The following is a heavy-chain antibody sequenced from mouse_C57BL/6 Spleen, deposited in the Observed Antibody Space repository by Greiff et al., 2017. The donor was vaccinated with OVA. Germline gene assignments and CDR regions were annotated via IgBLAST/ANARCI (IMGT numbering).Heavy chain of an antibody. Sequence: ESGPGLVKPSQSLSLTCSVTGYSITSGYYWNWIRQFPANKLEWMGYISYDGSNNYNPSLKNRITITRDTSTNQFFLKLSSVSTEDTASYYCAREGYWGQGTTLTVSS. V-gene: IGHV3-6*01. CDR1: GYSITSGYY. CDR3: AREGY. CDR2: ISYDGSN. J-gene: IGHJ2*01.